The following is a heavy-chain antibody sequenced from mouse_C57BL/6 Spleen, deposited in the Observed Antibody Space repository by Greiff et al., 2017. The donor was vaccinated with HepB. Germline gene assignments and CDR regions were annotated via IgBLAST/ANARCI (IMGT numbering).Heavy chain of an antibody. J-gene: IGHJ3*01. CDR2: IYPRDGST. CDR1: GYTFTDHT. Sequence: QVQLKQSDAELVKPGASVKISCKVSGYTFTDHTIHWMKQRPEQGLEWIGYIYPRDGSTKYNEKFKGKATLTADKSSNTAYMQLNSLTSEDSAVYVGARLDAQSTMGTTRGFAYWGQGTLVTVSA. V-gene: IGHV1-78*01. CDR3: ARLDAQSTMGTTRGFAY. D-gene: IGHD2-2*01.